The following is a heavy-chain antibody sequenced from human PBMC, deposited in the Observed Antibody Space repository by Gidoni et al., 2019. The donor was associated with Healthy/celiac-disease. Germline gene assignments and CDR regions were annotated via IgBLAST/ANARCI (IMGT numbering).Heavy chain of an antibody. CDR3: ARGVVVVPAAIPYSFDY. V-gene: IGHV4-34*01. CDR1: GGSFSGYY. D-gene: IGHD2-2*02. J-gene: IGHJ4*02. CDR2: INHSGST. Sequence: QVQLQQWGAGLLKPSETLSLTCAVYGGSFSGYYWSWIRQPPGKGLEWIGEINHSGSTNYNPSLKSRVTISVDTSKNQFSLKLSSVTAADTAVYYCARGVVVVPAAIPYSFDYWGQGTLVTVSS.